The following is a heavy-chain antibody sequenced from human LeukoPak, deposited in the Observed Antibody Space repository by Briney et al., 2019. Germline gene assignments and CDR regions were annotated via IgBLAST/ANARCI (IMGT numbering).Heavy chain of an antibody. V-gene: IGHV3-9*01. J-gene: IGHJ4*02. D-gene: IGHD1-26*01. CDR1: GFTFDDYA. CDR3: AKARSGSYYRDYFDY. Sequence: GGSLRLSCAASGFTFDDYAMHWVRQAPGKGLEWVSGISWNSGSIGYADSVKGRFTISRDNAKNSLYLQMNSLRAEDTALYYCAKARSGSYYRDYFDYWGQGTLVTVSS. CDR2: ISWNSGSI.